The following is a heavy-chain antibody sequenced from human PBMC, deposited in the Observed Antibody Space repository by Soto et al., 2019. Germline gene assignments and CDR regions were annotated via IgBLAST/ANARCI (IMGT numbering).Heavy chain of an antibody. CDR3: ARGAGWLQFDFGY. V-gene: IGHV3-30-3*01. J-gene: IGHJ4*02. Sequence: GGSLRLSCAASGFTFSSYAMHWVRQAPGKGLEWVAVISYDGSNKYYADSVKGRFTISRDNSKNTLYLQMNSLRAEDTAVYYCARGAGWLQFDFGYWGQGTLVTVSP. D-gene: IGHD5-12*01. CDR2: ISYDGSNK. CDR1: GFTFSSYA.